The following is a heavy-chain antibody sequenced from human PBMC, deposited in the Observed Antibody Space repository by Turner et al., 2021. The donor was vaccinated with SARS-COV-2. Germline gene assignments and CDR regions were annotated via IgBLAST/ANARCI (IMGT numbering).Heavy chain of an antibody. CDR1: GFTFDDYA. Sequence: EVQLVESGGGLVQPGRSLRLSCAASGFTFDDYAMHWVRQVPGKGLEWVSGISWKSGRIGYADSVKGRFTISRDNAKKSLYLQMNSLKAEDTALYYCVRGLESMGYNWFDPWGLGTLVTVSS. V-gene: IGHV3-9*01. CDR3: VRGLESMGYNWFDP. J-gene: IGHJ5*02. CDR2: ISWKSGRI. D-gene: IGHD3-3*01.